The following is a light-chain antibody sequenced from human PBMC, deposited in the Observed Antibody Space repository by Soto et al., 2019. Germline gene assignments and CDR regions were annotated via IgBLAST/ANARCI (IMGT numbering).Light chain of an antibody. Sequence: DIQMTQSPSSLSASVGDRVTITCRASQSIRSYLIWYQQKPGKAPKLLIYAASSLKSGVPSRFSGGGSGTDFTLTISSLPPEDFATYYCQQSYSTLGTVGQGTKVEIK. J-gene: IGKJ1*01. V-gene: IGKV1-39*01. CDR1: QSIRSY. CDR2: AAS. CDR3: QQSYSTLGT.